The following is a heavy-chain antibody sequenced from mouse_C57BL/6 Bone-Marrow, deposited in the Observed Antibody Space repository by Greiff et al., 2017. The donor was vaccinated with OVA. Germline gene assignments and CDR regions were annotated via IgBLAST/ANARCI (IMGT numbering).Heavy chain of an antibody. CDR2: IYPGSSST. CDR1: GYTFTSYW. Sequence: QVQLQQPGAELVKPGASVKMSCKASGYTFTSYWITWVKQRPGQGLEWIGDIYPGSSSTNYNEKFKSKATLTVDTSTSTAYMQLSRLTSEDSAVYYCARVGEFPLDFDYWGQGTTLTVSS. V-gene: IGHV1-55*01. J-gene: IGHJ2*01. CDR3: ARVGEFPLDFDY. D-gene: IGHD3-3*01.